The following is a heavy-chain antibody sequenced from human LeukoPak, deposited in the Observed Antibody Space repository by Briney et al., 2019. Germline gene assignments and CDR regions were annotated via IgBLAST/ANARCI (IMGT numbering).Heavy chain of an antibody. D-gene: IGHD2-2*01. V-gene: IGHV1-69*05. CDR3: ARDSSSTSWLDY. CDR1: GGTFSSYA. Sequence: SVKVSCKASGGTFSSYAISWVRQAPGQGLEWMGGIIPIFGTANYAQKFQGRVTMTRDTSTSTVYMELSSLRSEDTAVYYCARDSSSTSWLDYWGQGTLVTVSS. CDR2: IIPIFGTA. J-gene: IGHJ4*02.